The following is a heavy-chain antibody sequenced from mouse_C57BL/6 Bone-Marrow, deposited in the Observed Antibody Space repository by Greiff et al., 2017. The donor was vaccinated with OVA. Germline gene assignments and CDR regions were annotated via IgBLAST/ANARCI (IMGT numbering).Heavy chain of an antibody. J-gene: IGHJ2*01. Sequence: EVKVIESGGDLVKPGGSLKLSCAASGFTFSSSGMSWVRQTPDKRLEWVATICSGGSYTSSPDRVTGRFTISRDNAKNTLYLLMSSLKSEDAAMYFCAGRDDGNLIDYWGQGTTLTVSS. D-gene: IGHD2-3*01. CDR2: ICSGGSYT. V-gene: IGHV5-6*02. CDR1: GFTFSSSG. CDR3: AGRDDGNLIDY.